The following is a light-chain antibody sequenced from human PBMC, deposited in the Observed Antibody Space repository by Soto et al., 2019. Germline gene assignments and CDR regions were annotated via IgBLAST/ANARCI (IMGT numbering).Light chain of an antibody. J-gene: IGKJ1*01. CDR1: QSLTRSY. V-gene: IGKV3-20*01. Sequence: DIVLTQSPGTLSLSPGERVTLSCRASQSLTRSYLAWYQLKPGQAPRLLIYDAFNRATGIPDRFSGSGSGTDFTLTISRLEPEDFAVYYCQHYYDTPWTFGQGTKVEVK. CDR3: QHYYDTPWT. CDR2: DAF.